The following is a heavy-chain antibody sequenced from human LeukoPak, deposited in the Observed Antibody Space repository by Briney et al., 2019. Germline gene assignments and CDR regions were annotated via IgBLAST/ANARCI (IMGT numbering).Heavy chain of an antibody. CDR2: IYYSGST. CDR1: GRSISSYY. J-gene: IGHJ3*02. CDR3: ARRVDTAMVDAFDI. Sequence: SETLSLTCTVSGRSISSYYWSWIRQPPGKGLEWIGYIYYSGSTNYNPSLKSRVTISVDTSKNQFSLKLSSVTAADTAVYYCARRVDTAMVDAFDIWGQGTMVTVSS. V-gene: IGHV4-59*01. D-gene: IGHD5-18*01.